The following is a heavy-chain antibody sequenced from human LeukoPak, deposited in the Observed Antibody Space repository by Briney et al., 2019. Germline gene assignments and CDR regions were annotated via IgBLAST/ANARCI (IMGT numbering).Heavy chain of an antibody. D-gene: IGHD1-1*01. CDR3: ARDYWNYFDY. V-gene: IGHV3-7*01. J-gene: IGHJ4*01. CDR2: INPDGRGE. CDR1: EFSFRNSW. Sequence: GGSLRLSCAISEFSFRNSWMSWVRQTPGKGLEWVATINPDGRGEYYPDSMRGRFTISRDNAKNSLYLQMNSLRAEDTAVYYCARDYWNYFDYWGQGTLVTVSS.